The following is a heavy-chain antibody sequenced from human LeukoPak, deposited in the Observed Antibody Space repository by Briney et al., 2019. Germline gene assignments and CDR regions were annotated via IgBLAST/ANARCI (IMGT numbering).Heavy chain of an antibody. Sequence: SETLSLTCAVYGGSFSGYYWSWIRQPPGKGLEWIGEINHSGSTNYNPSLKSRVTISVDTSKNQFSLKLSSVTAADTAVYYCARGFNDYGDSPGDYWGQGTLVTVSS. V-gene: IGHV4-34*01. CDR1: GGSFSGYY. CDR3: ARGFNDYGDSPGDY. J-gene: IGHJ4*02. D-gene: IGHD4-17*01. CDR2: INHSGST.